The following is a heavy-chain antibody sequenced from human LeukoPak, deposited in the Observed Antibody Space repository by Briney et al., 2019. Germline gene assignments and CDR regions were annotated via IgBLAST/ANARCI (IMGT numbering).Heavy chain of an antibody. D-gene: IGHD6-19*01. Sequence: TLSLTCTVSGGSISSGGYYWSWIRQHPGKGLEWIGYIYYSGSTYYNPSLKSRVTISVDTSKNQFSLKLSSVTAADTAVYYCARAYSSGWDNWFDPWGQGTLVTVSS. CDR3: ARAYSSGWDNWFDP. CDR1: GGSISSGGYY. CDR2: IYYSGST. J-gene: IGHJ5*02. V-gene: IGHV4-31*03.